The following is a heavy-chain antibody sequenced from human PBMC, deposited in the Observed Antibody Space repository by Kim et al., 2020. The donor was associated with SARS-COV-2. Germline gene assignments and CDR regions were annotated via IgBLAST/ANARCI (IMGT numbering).Heavy chain of an antibody. CDR1: GFTFSSYA. D-gene: IGHD3-22*01. CDR3: VKEGYYDSSGEDY. J-gene: IGHJ4*02. CDR2: ISSNGGST. Sequence: GGSLRLSCSASGFTFSSYAMHWVRQAPGKGLEYVSAISSNGGSTYYADSVKGRFTISRDNSKNTLYLQMSSLRAEDTAVYYCVKEGYYDSSGEDYWGQGTLVTVSS. V-gene: IGHV3-64D*06.